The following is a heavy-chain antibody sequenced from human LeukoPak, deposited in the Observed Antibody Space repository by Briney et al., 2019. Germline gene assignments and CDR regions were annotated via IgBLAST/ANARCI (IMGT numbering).Heavy chain of an antibody. D-gene: IGHD2-2*01. Sequence: GASVKVSCKASGYTFTGYYMHWVRQAPGQGLEWMGWISPNSGGTNYAQKLQGRVTMTTDTSTSTAYMELRSLRSDDTAVYYCARDSRLELGYCSSTSCYRGAIPPDYWGQGTLVTVSS. CDR1: GYTFTGYY. V-gene: IGHV1-2*02. CDR2: ISPNSGGT. J-gene: IGHJ4*02. CDR3: ARDSRLELGYCSSTSCYRGAIPPDY.